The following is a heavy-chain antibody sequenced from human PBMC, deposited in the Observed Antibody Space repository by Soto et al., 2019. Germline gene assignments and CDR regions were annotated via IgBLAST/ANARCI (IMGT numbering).Heavy chain of an antibody. CDR1: GYTFTSYG. CDR3: ARDLVGSSGWSTNDYFDY. D-gene: IGHD6-19*01. J-gene: IGHJ4*02. CDR2: ISAYHGNT. Sequence: QVQLVQSGAEVKKPGASVKVSCKASGYTFTSYGISWVRQAPGQGLEWMGWISAYHGNTNYAQKLQGRVTMTTDTSTSTAYMELRSLRSDDTAVYYCARDLVGSSGWSTNDYFDYWGQGTLVTVSS. V-gene: IGHV1-18*01.